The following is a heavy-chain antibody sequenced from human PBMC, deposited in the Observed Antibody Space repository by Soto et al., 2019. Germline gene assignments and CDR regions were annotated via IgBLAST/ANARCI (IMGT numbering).Heavy chain of an antibody. CDR2: IYFSGST. V-gene: IGHV4-39*01. D-gene: IGHD1-26*01. CDR3: ARQLHGILGGRQSPFDS. CDR1: GGSIKSSSYY. J-gene: IGHJ4*02. Sequence: QLQLQESGPGLVKPSETLSLTCTVSGGSIKSSSYYWVWIRQPPGKGLEWIGSIYFSGSTWYNPSLKSRVTKSVDTSKNQFSLKLTSVTAADTAVYYCARQLHGILGGRQSPFDSWGQGTLVTVSS.